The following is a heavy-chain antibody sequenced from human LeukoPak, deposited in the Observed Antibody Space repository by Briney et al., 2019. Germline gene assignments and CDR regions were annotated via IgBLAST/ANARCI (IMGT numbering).Heavy chain of an antibody. Sequence: PLASVKVSCKASGYTFRGNYIHWLRQAPGQGLEWMGWIDANNGDTKSAQKFQGRVTMGRDTSISTAYMDLSSLSPDDAAVYYCARDPSSVTLYFFDYWGQGTLVTVSS. CDR2: IDANNGDT. V-gene: IGHV1-2*02. D-gene: IGHD4-11*01. CDR3: ARDPSSVTLYFFDY. CDR1: GYTFRGNY. J-gene: IGHJ4*02.